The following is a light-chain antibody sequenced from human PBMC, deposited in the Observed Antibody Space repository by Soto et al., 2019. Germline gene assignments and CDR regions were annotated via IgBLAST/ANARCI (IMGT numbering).Light chain of an antibody. Sequence: ESVLTQSPGTLSLSPGGRATLSCRASRSVSSSFLAWYQQKPGQAPRLLIYGASNRSTGIPDRFSGSGSGTDFILTISRLEPEDFAVYYCQLYGSSPPLTFGGGTKVEIK. CDR2: GAS. CDR1: RSVSSSF. V-gene: IGKV3-20*01. CDR3: QLYGSSPPLT. J-gene: IGKJ4*01.